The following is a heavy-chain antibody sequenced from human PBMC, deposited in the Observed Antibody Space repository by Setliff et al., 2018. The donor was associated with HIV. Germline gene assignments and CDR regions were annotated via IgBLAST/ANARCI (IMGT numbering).Heavy chain of an antibody. V-gene: IGHV4-59*03. Sequence: LSLTCTVSGPSINIHYWSWIRQSPGKAFEWIGYIYSTGSTNYNPSLQSRVTISMVASRNKFSLKVTSVTSADTAVYYCNIYYYYYMDVWGKGTTVTVSS. J-gene: IGHJ6*03. CDR1: GPSINIHY. CDR2: IYSTGST. CDR3: NIYYYYYMDV.